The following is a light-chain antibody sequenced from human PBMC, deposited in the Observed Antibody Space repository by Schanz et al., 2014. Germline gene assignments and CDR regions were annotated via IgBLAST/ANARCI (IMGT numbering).Light chain of an antibody. V-gene: IGKV1-12*01. Sequence: DIQMTQSPSTLPASVGDRVSITCRANEGISSHLAWYQQKPGKAPNLLIYAASTLQSGVPSRFSGSGSGTDFILTISSLQPEDFATYYCQQAHRFPLTFGGGTKVEIK. CDR1: EGISSH. CDR3: QQAHRFPLT. J-gene: IGKJ4*01. CDR2: AAS.